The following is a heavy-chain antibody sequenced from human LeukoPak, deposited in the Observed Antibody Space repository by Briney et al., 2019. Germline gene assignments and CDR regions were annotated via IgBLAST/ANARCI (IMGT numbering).Heavy chain of an antibody. CDR2: ISDSGGST. CDR3: AREPTL. Sequence: PGGSLRLSCAASGFTVSSNYMSWVRQAPGKGLEWVAAISDSGGSTYYADSVKGRFTISRDNSKNTLYLQMNSLRVEDTAVYSCAREPTLWGQGTLVTVSS. V-gene: IGHV3-23*01. CDR1: GFTVSSNY. D-gene: IGHD1-14*01. J-gene: IGHJ4*02.